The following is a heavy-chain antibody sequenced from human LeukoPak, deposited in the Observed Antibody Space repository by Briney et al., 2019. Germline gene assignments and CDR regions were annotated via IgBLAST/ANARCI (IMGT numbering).Heavy chain of an antibody. CDR2: IHYSGST. D-gene: IGHD3-22*01. Sequence: SETLSLTCTVSGGSLTNYYWTWIRQPPGKGLEWIGYIHYSGSTNYNPSLKSRVTISVDTSKNQFSLKLSSVTAADTAVYYCARGAYYDSSGYYPIFDYWGQGTLVTVSS. J-gene: IGHJ4*02. CDR3: ARGAYYDSSGYYPIFDY. CDR1: GGSLTNYY. V-gene: IGHV4-59*01.